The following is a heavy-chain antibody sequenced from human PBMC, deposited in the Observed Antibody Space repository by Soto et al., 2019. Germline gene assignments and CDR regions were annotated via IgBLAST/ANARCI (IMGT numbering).Heavy chain of an antibody. CDR1: GGSISSYY. CDR3: ARAFYGDRNFSFDY. D-gene: IGHD4-17*01. CDR2: IYYSGST. Sequence: SETLSLTCPVSGGSISSYYLSWIRQPPGKGLEWIGYIYYSGSTNYNPSLKSRVTISVDTSKNQFSLKLSSVTAADTAVYYCARAFYGDRNFSFDYWGQGTLVTVSS. J-gene: IGHJ4*02. V-gene: IGHV4-59*01.